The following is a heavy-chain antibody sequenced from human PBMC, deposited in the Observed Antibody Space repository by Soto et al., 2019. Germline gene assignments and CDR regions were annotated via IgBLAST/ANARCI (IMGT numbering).Heavy chain of an antibody. Sequence: EVQLEESGGALVQPGRSLRLSCAASGFTFDDYAMHWVRQVLGKGLEWVSSISWNSGNIGYADSVKGRFTTSRDNAKNSLYLQMNSLRPEDPALYYCVSSKGGYSYGTPFDYWGQGTLVTVSS. D-gene: IGHD5-18*01. CDR3: VSSKGGYSYGTPFDY. CDR1: GFTFDDYA. J-gene: IGHJ4*02. V-gene: IGHV3-9*01. CDR2: ISWNSGNI.